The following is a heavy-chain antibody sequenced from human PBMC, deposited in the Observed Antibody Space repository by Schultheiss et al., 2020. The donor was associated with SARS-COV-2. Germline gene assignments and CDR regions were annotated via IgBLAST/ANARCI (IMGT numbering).Heavy chain of an antibody. V-gene: IGHV3-74*01. CDR2: INSDGSST. CDR3: AKDPSYGSGRAHFDY. D-gene: IGHD3-10*01. CDR1: GFTFSSYW. J-gene: IGHJ4*02. Sequence: GGSLRLSCAASGFTFSSYWMHWVRQAPGKGLVWVSRINSDGSSTSYADSVKGRFTISRDNAKNTLYLQMNSLRAEDTAVYYCAKDPSYGSGRAHFDYWGQGTLVTGSS.